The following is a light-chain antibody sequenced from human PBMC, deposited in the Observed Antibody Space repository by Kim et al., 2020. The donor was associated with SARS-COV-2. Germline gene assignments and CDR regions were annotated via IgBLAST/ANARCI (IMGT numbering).Light chain of an antibody. CDR3: QTWDNGVGAV. J-gene: IGLJ2*01. Sequence: QPVLTQSPSASASLGASVNLTCVASGGHNRHGFAWHQHRPGKRPRYLMTINSDGGLFRGDGIPDRFSGSYSGPECHLFISSLQSEDEADFYCQTWDNGVGAVFGGGTSLTVL. CDR1: GGHNRHG. V-gene: IGLV4-69*01. CDR2: INSDGGL.